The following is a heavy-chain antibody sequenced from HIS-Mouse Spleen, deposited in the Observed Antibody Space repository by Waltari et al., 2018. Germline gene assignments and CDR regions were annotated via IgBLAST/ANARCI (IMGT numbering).Heavy chain of an antibody. CDR1: GFTFSNAW. D-gene: IGHD3-10*01. Sequence: EVKLVESGGGLVKPGGSLRLSCAASGFTFSNAWMSWVRQAPGKGLEWVGRIKSKTDGGTTDYAAPVKGRFTISRDDSKNTLYLQMNSLKTEDTAVYYCTTEVGFGELSLFDYWGQGTLVTVSS. V-gene: IGHV3-15*01. CDR3: TTEVGFGELSLFDY. J-gene: IGHJ4*02. CDR2: IKSKTDGGTT.